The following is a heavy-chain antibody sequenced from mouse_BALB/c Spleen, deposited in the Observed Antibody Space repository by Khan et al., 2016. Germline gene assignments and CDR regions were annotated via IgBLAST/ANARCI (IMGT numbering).Heavy chain of an antibody. V-gene: IGHV9-3*02. Sequence: QIQLVQSGPELKKPGETVKISCKASGYTFTNYGMNWVKQAPGKGLKWLGWINTNTGEPTYAEAFKGRFAFSLETFASTAYLQSHNLKNEDTATYFCAEDYYGSNWFAYWGQGTLVTVSA. CDR2: INTNTGEP. D-gene: IGHD1-1*01. J-gene: IGHJ3*01. CDR3: AEDYYGSNWFAY. CDR1: GYTFTNYG.